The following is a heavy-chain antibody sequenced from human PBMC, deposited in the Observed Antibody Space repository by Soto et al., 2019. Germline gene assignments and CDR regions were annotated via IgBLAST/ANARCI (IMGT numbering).Heavy chain of an antibody. D-gene: IGHD3-3*01. J-gene: IGHJ4*02. V-gene: IGHV3-15*07. CDR1: GFTFSNAW. CDR3: TTEVRFLEWENVWTFDY. CDR2: IKSKTDGGTT. Sequence: GGSLRLSCAASGFTFSNAWMNWVRQAPGKGLEWVGRIKSKTDGGTTDYAAPVKGRFTISRDDSKNTLYLQMNSLKTEDTAVYYCTTEVRFLEWENVWTFDYWGQGTLVTVSS.